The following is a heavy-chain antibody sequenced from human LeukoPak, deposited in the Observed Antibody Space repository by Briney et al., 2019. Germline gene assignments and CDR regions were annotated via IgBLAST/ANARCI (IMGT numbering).Heavy chain of an antibody. CDR1: GYTLTELS. V-gene: IGHV1-24*01. D-gene: IGHD2-8*01. Sequence: GASVKVSCKVSGYTLTELSMHWVRQAPGKGLEWMGGFDPEDGETIYAQKFQGRLTITRDSSIDTAYMDLSGLSSEDTAVYYCARGVPLGYCTYGVCYPPYYFDYWGQGTLVTASS. CDR3: ARGVPLGYCTYGVCYPPYYFDY. CDR2: FDPEDGET. J-gene: IGHJ4*02.